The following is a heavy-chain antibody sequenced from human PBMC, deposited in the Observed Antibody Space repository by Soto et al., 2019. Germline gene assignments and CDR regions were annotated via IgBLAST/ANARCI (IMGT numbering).Heavy chain of an antibody. D-gene: IGHD3-16*02. CDR2: INHSGST. CDR3: ARGGMITFGGVIVLFDY. J-gene: IGHJ4*02. CDR1: GGSFSGYY. Sequence: SETLSLTCAVYGGSFSGYYWSWIRQPPGKGLKWIGEINHSGSTNYNPSLKSRVTISVDTSKNQFSLKLSSVTAADTAVYYCARGGMITFGGVIVLFDYWGQGTLVTVSS. V-gene: IGHV4-34*01.